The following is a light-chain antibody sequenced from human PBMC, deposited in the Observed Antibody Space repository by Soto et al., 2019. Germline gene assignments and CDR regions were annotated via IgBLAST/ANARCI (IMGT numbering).Light chain of an antibody. CDR1: QSVGTY. Sequence: DIQMTQSPSSLSASVGDRVTITCRASQSVGTYVSWYQQKEGKAPKPLINVASTLQSGVASTFSGSGSGTDFTLAISSLQPEDFATYYCQQSASTPQTFGGGTRVEIK. J-gene: IGKJ4*01. V-gene: IGKV1-39*01. CDR2: VAS. CDR3: QQSASTPQT.